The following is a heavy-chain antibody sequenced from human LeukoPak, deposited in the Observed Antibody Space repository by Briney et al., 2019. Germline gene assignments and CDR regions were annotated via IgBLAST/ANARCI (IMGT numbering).Heavy chain of an antibody. Sequence: SETLSLTCTVSGGSISSYYWSWIRQPPGKGLEWIGYIYYSGSTNYNPSLKSRVTISVDTSKNQFSLKLSSVTAADTAVYYCAREGNYYDSSGYHFDYWGQGTLVTVSS. J-gene: IGHJ4*02. D-gene: IGHD3-22*01. V-gene: IGHV4-59*01. CDR1: GGSISSYY. CDR2: IYYSGST. CDR3: AREGNYYDSSGYHFDY.